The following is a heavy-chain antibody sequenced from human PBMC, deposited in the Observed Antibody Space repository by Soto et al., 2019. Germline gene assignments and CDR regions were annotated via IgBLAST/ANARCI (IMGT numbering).Heavy chain of an antibody. J-gene: IGHJ5*02. CDR2: IYYRGST. CDR1: GGSISSGDYY. D-gene: IGHD6-13*01. CDR3: ARDGGAAAGNPFDP. Sequence: QVQLQESGPGLVKPSQTLSLTCTVSGGSISSGDYYWSWIRQPPGKGLEWIGYIYYRGSTYYNPSLKSRVTISVDTAKNQFALKLSAVPAADTAVYYCARDGGAAAGNPFDPWGQGTLVTVSS. V-gene: IGHV4-30-4*01.